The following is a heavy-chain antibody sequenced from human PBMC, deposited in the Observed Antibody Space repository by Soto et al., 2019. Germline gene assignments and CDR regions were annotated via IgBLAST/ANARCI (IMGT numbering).Heavy chain of an antibody. CDR3: AKDWGRATCYDY. V-gene: IGHV3-23*01. CDR1: GFTFNTHA. J-gene: IGHJ4*02. D-gene: IGHD2-15*01. CDR2: ISSAGGDT. Sequence: EVQLLESGGGLVQPGGSLRLSCAASGFTFNTHAMGWVRQAPGKGLEWVSGISSAGGDTYYADSVKDRFTISRDNSKNTLYLQMNSLRVEDTAVYYCAKDWGRATCYDYWGQGTLVTVSS.